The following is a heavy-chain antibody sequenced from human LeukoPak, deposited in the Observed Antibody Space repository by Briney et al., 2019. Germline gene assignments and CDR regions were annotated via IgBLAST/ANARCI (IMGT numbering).Heavy chain of an antibody. J-gene: IGHJ4*02. D-gene: IGHD3-10*01. V-gene: IGHV3-74*01. CDR3: AGESGSGSQIDY. Sequence: PGGSLRLSCAASGFTFISYWMHWVRQAPGKELVWVSRINSDRSSTSYADPVKGRFTISKDNAKNTLYLQVTSLRAEDTAVYYCAGESGSGSQIDYWGQGTLVTVSS. CDR2: INSDRSST. CDR1: GFTFISYW.